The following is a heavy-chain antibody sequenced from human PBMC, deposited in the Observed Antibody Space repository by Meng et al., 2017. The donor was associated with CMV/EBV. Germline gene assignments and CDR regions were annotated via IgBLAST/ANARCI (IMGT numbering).Heavy chain of an antibody. J-gene: IGHJ4*02. CDR2: IYTSGST. V-gene: IGHV4-4*07. CDR3: ARHGDTAMVVGIDY. CDR1: GGSISSYY. Sequence: QGQLPEPGPGLGKPSETLSLTCTVSGGSISSYYWSWIRQPAGKGLEWIGRIYTSGSTNYNPSLKSRVTMSVDTSKNQFSLKLSSVTAADTAVYYCARHGDTAMVVGIDYWGQGTLVTVAS. D-gene: IGHD5-18*01.